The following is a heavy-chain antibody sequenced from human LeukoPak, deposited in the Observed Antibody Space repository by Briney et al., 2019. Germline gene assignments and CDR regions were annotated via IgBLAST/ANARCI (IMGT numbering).Heavy chain of an antibody. CDR2: IYYSGTT. CDR1: GSSISGYY. D-gene: IGHD3-3*01. Sequence: NPSETLSLTCTVSGSSISGYYWNWIRQSPEKGLEWIGYIYYSGTTNYNPSLKSRLTISLDTSNNQFSLKLGSVTAADTAVYYCARAHLSETDFDYWGQGALVTVTS. CDR3: ARAHLSETDFDY. J-gene: IGHJ4*02. V-gene: IGHV4-59*01.